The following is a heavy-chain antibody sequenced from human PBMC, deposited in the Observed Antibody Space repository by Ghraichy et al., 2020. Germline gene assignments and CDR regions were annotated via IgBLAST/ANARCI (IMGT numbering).Heavy chain of an antibody. D-gene: IGHD3-16*02. J-gene: IGHJ4*02. Sequence: SGPTLVKPTQTLTLTCTFSGFSLSTSGVGVGWIRQPPGKALEWLALIYWDDDKRYSPSLKSRLTITKDTSKNQVVLTMTNMDPVDTATYYCAHSSDEGYYDYVWGSYPLDPYFDYWGQGTLVTVSS. CDR2: IYWDDDK. V-gene: IGHV2-5*02. CDR3: AHSSDEGYYDYVWGSYPLDPYFDY. CDR1: GFSLSTSGVG.